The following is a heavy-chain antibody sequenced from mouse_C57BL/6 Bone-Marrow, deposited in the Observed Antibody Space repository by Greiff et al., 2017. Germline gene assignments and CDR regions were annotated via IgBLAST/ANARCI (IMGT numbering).Heavy chain of an antibody. CDR3: ARSTTVVARVIDY. J-gene: IGHJ2*01. V-gene: IGHV1-64*01. CDR2: IHPNSGST. Sequence: QVQLKQPGAELVKPGASVKLSCKASGYTFTSYWMHWVKQRPGQGLEWIGMIHPNSGSTNYNEKFKSKATLTVDKSSSTAYMQLSSLTSEDSAVYYCARSTTVVARVIDYWGQGTTLTVSS. D-gene: IGHD1-1*01. CDR1: GYTFTSYW.